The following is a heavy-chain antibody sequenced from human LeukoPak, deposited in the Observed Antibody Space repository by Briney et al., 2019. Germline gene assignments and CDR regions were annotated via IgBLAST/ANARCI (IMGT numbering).Heavy chain of an antibody. V-gene: IGHV1-2*02. J-gene: IGHJ5*02. Sequence: ASVKVSCKASGYTFTGYYMHWVRHAPGQGLEWMGWIYPNSGGTNYAQKFQGRVTMTRDTSISTAYMELSGLRSDDTAVYYCARVQIGIYEVDPWGQGTLVTVSS. CDR2: IYPNSGGT. D-gene: IGHD2/OR15-2a*01. CDR3: ARVQIGIYEVDP. CDR1: GYTFTGYY.